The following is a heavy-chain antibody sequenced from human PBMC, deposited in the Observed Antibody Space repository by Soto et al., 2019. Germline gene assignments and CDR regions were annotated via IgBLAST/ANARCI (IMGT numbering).Heavy chain of an antibody. J-gene: IGHJ5*02. CDR2: ISWTSGSI. CDR3: AKDSNSGRLQEGEFDT. D-gene: IGHD6-19*01. Sequence: EAQLVESGGGLVQPGRSLRVSCAASGLTFDDYAMHWVRQAPGKGLEWVEGISWTSGSIAYADSVKGRSTISRDNAKNALYLKMNRLRIEDTAFYYFAKDSNSGRLQEGEFDTWGQGTLVTVSS. CDR1: GLTFDDYA. V-gene: IGHV3-9*01.